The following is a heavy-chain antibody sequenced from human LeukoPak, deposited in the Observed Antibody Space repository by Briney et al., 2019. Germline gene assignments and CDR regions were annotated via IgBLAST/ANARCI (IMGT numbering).Heavy chain of an antibody. CDR3: ARDLSVEQQLVPYGMDV. V-gene: IGHV1-46*01. D-gene: IGHD6-13*01. CDR2: INPSGGST. CDR1: GYTFTSYY. J-gene: IGHJ6*02. Sequence: GASVKVSCKASGYTFTSYYMHWVRQAPGQGLEWMGIINPSGGSTSYAQKFQGRVTMTRDTSTSTVYMELSSLRSEDTAVYYCARDLSVEQQLVPYGMDVWGQGTTVTVSS.